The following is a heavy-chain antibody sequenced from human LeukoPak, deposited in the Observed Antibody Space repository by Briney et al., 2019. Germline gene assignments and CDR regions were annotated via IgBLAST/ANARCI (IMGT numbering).Heavy chain of an antibody. D-gene: IGHD1-7*01. CDR2: ISRASESI. V-gene: IGHV3-21*01. J-gene: IGHJ5*02. CDR3: ARGATDTTRWFDP. CDR1: GFNFNTYS. Sequence: GGSLRLSCEASGFNFNTYSMASVRQAPGKGLEWVSIISRASESIFYADSVKGRFTISRDNAKNSLYLQMNGLRAEDTAAYYCARGATDTTRWFDPWGQGTLVTVSS.